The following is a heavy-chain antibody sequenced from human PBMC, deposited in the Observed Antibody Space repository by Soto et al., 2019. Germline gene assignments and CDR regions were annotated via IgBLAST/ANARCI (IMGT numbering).Heavy chain of an antibody. CDR2: IYYSGTS. CDR1: GGSISDDTYY. D-gene: IGHD2-8*02. CDR3: AILYCTGAGCVPHDS. V-gene: IGHV4-39*01. Sequence: SETLSLSCTVSGGSISDDTYYWGWIRQPPGKGLEWIGSIYYSGTSSYNPSLESRVTMSVDTSKKQLSLRLRSVTATDTAVYYCAILYCTGAGCVPHDSCAHRTSVPGSS. J-gene: IGHJ5*01.